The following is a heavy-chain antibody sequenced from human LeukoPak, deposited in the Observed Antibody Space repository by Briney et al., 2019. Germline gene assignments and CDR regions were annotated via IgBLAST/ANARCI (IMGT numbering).Heavy chain of an antibody. Sequence: PGGSLRLSCAASGFTFRSYSMSWARQAPGKGLEWVANIKQDQSEKYYVDSVKGRFTISRDNAKKSLYLQMDSLRVEDTAIYYCAREGVPDFWGQGTLVTVSS. CDR2: IKQDQSEK. CDR3: AREGVPDF. V-gene: IGHV3-7*01. D-gene: IGHD2-8*01. J-gene: IGHJ4*02. CDR1: GFTFRSYS.